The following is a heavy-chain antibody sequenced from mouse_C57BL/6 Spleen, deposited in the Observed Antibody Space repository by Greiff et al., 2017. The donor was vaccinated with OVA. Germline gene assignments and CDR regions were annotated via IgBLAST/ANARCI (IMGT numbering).Heavy chain of an antibody. Sequence: QVQLQQPGAELVKPGASVKLSCKASGYTFTSYWMQWVKQRPGQGLEWIGEIDPSDSYTNYNQKFKGKATLTVDTSSRTPYMQLSSLTSEDSAVYYCARKRIITTVVAHWYFDVWGTGTTVTVSS. CDR2: IDPSDSYT. CDR3: ARKRIITTVVAHWYFDV. D-gene: IGHD1-1*01. CDR1: GYTFTSYW. V-gene: IGHV1-50*01. J-gene: IGHJ1*03.